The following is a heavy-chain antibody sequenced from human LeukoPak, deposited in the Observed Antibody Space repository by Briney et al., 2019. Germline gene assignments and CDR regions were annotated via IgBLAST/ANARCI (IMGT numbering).Heavy chain of an antibody. V-gene: IGHV4-59*01. CDR3: ARATQGAFDV. CDR1: GGSINYSY. Sequence: SETLSLTCTVSGGSINYSYWSWIRQPPGKGLEWIGYIYYSGSANYNPSLKSRVSISVDTSKNHFSLKLSSVTAADTAVYYCARATQGAFDVWGQGTMVTVSS. CDR2: IYYSGSA. J-gene: IGHJ3*01.